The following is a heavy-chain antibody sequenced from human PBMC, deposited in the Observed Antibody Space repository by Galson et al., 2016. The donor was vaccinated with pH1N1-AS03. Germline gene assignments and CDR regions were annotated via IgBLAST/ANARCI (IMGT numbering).Heavy chain of an antibody. J-gene: IGHJ6*02. Sequence: SETLSLTCSVSGDSLDTFSWTWIRQPPGKGLEWIGFTFYGGSTHYNPSLKSRITISVDTSRNLFFLQLKSVTAADTAVYYCASRSSVLYSYGSDVWGQGTTVIVSS. CDR3: ASRSSVLYSYGSDV. CDR1: GDSLDTFS. V-gene: IGHV4-59*01. D-gene: IGHD3-10*01. CDR2: TFYGGST.